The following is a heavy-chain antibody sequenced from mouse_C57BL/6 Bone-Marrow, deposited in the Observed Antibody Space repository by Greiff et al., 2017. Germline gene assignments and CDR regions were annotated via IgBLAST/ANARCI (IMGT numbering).Heavy chain of an antibody. D-gene: IGHD2-1*01. CDR1: GYSFTGYF. J-gene: IGHJ3*01. CDR2: INPYNGDT. CDR3: ASPYGNYDGFAY. Sequence: EVQLQQSGPELVKPGDSVKISCKASGYSFTGYFMNWVMQSHGKSLEWIGRINPYNGDTFYNQKFKGKATLTVDKSSSTAHMELRSLTSEDSAVYYCASPYGNYDGFAYWGQGTLVTVSA. V-gene: IGHV1-20*01.